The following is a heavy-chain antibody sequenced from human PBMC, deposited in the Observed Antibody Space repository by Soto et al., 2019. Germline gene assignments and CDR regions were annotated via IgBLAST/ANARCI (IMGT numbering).Heavy chain of an antibody. CDR2: ISWNSGSI. D-gene: IGHD5-18*01. CDR1: GFTFDDYA. Sequence: EVQLVESGGGLVQPGRSLRLSCAASGFTFDDYAMHWVRQAPGKGLEWVSGISWNSGSIGYADSVKGRFTISRDNAKNSLYLQMNSLRAEDTAVYSCAKSRIQRWTQGLYDHWGQGTLVTVSS. J-gene: IGHJ4*02. V-gene: IGHV3-9*01. CDR3: AKSRIQRWTQGLYDH.